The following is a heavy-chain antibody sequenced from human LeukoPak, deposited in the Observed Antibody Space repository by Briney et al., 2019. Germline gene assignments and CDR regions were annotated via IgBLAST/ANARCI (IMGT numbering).Heavy chain of an antibody. CDR3: ARHGATVTTRGFDI. CDR1: GGSISTYY. V-gene: IGHV4-59*08. J-gene: IGHJ3*02. CDR2: IHYSGRT. D-gene: IGHD4-17*01. Sequence: SETLSLTCTVSGGSISTYYWSWIRQPPGKGLEWIGYIHYSGRTNYNPSLQSRVTISVDTSKNQFSLKLSSVTAADTAVYYCARHGATVTTRGFDIWGQGTMVTVSS.